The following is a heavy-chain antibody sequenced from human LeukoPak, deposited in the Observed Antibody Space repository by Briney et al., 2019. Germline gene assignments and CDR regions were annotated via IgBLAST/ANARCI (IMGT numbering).Heavy chain of an antibody. V-gene: IGHV3-23*01. CDR2: ISGSGGST. D-gene: IGHD4-23*01. CDR3: ARDFGGNSYFDY. CDR1: GFTFSSYA. Sequence: GGSLGLSCAASGFTFSSYAMSWVRQAPGKGLEWVSAISGSGGSTYYADSVKGRFTISRDNSKNTLYLQMNSLRAEDTAVYYCARDFGGNSYFDYWGQGTLVTVSS. J-gene: IGHJ4*02.